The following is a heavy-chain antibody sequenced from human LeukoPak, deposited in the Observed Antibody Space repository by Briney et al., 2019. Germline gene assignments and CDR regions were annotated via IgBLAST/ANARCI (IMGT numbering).Heavy chain of an antibody. CDR1: GFTFSNYG. V-gene: IGHV3-30*03. D-gene: IGHD3-10*01. J-gene: IGHJ4*02. CDR3: ARDPFGGKIFDF. Sequence: GGSLRLSCAASGFTFSNYGMHWVRQAPGKGLEWVAVISYDRDNKYYADSMRGRFTISRDTSNNTLYLHLNSLRAEDTAVYYCARDPFGGKIFDFWGQGTLVTVSS. CDR2: ISYDRDNK.